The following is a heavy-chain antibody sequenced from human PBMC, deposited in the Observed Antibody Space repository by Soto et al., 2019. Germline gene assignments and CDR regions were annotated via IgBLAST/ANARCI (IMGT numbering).Heavy chain of an antibody. V-gene: IGHV1-8*01. CDR2: MNPNSGNT. CDR1: GYTFTSYD. Sequence: VSLKVSCKTSGYTFTSYDFNWVRQATGQGLEWMGWMNPNSGNTGYAQKFQGRVTMTRNTSISTAYMELNSLRSEDTAVYYCASYGSGRSMDVWGQGTTVTVSS. D-gene: IGHD3-10*01. J-gene: IGHJ6*02. CDR3: ASYGSGRSMDV.